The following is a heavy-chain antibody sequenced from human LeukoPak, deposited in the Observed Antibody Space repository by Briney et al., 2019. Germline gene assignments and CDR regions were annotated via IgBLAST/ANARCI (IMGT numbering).Heavy chain of an antibody. CDR1: GYSISSGHY. CDR3: ARGRGGVRAARPFQSSRWFSYFDY. Sequence: SETLSLTCTVSGYSISSGHYWGWIRQPPGKGLEWIGSIYHSGSTYYNPSLKSRVTISVDTSKNQFSLKLSSVTAADTAVYYCARGRGGVRAARPFQSSRWFSYFDYWGQGTLVTVSS. D-gene: IGHD6-6*01. V-gene: IGHV4-38-2*02. J-gene: IGHJ4*02. CDR2: IYHSGST.